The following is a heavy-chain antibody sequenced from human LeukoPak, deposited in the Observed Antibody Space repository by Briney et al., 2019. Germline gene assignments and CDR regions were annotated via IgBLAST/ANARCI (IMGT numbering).Heavy chain of an antibody. J-gene: IGHJ4*02. D-gene: IGHD3-22*01. V-gene: IGHV1-46*01. CDR2: INPSGGST. CDR3: ARDRYYYDSSGYQPLDY. Sequence: ASVKVSCKASGYTFTSYGISWVRQAPGQGLEWMGIINPSGGSTSYAQKFQGRVTMTRDTSTSTVYMELSSLRSEDTAVYYCARDRYYYDSSGYQPLDYWGQGTLVTVSS. CDR1: GYTFTSYG.